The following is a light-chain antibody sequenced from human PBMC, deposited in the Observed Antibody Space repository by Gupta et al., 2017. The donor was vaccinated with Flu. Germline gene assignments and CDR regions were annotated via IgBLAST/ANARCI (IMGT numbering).Light chain of an antibody. J-gene: IGLJ3*02. CDR3: NSYTSSRTWV. Sequence: QSALTQPASLSAPPGGSITISRTGTSSDVGYYNYVSWYQQHPGKAPKLMVYEVSNRPSGVSNRFSGSKSGNTASLTISGLQAEDEADYYCNSYTSSRTWVFGGGTKLTVL. V-gene: IGLV2-14*01. CDR1: SSDVGYYNY. CDR2: EVS.